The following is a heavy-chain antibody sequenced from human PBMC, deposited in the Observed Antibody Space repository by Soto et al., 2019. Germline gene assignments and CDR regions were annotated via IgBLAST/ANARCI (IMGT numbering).Heavy chain of an antibody. V-gene: IGHV1-46*01. D-gene: IGHD4-17*01. CDR1: GYTFTNYY. CDR2: INPSGGGT. CDR3: ARDFSFYGGTHYDY. J-gene: IGHJ4*02. Sequence: ASVKVSCKXSGYTFTNYYIHWVRQAPGQGLEWMGIINPSGGGTTYAQNFQGRVTMTRDTSTSTVYMELSSLRSDDTAVYYCARDFSFYGGTHYDYWGQGTLVTVSS.